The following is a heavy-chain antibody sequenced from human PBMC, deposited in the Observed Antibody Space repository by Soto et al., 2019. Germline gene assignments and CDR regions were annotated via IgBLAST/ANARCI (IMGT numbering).Heavy chain of an antibody. V-gene: IGHV1-3*01. CDR3: ARLGSVVPPDY. Sequence: QVQLVQSGAEVKKPGASVKVSCKASGYTFTSYAMHWVRQAPGQRLEWMGWINAGNGNTKYSQKFQGRVTITRDTSASTAYMELSSLRSEDTAVYYCARLGSVVPPDYWGQGTLVAVSS. J-gene: IGHJ4*02. CDR1: GYTFTSYA. CDR2: INAGNGNT. D-gene: IGHD2-2*01.